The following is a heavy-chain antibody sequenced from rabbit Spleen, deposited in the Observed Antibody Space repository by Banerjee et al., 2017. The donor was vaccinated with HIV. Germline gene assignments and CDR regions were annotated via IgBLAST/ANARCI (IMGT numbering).Heavy chain of an antibody. D-gene: IGHD8-1*01. Sequence: QEQLVESGGGLVQPEGSLTLTCKASGFDFSSNAMCWVRQAPGKGLEWIACIYTSSGSTYSATWAKGRFTISKTSSTTVTLQMTSLTAADTATYFCARDTGTSFSTYGMDLWGPGTLVTVS. CDR2: IYTSSGST. J-gene: IGHJ6*01. V-gene: IGHV1S45*01. CDR3: ARDTGTSFSTYGMDL. CDR1: GFDFSSNA.